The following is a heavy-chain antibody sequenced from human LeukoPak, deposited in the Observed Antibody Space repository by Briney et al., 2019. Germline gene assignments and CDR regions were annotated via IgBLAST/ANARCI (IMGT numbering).Heavy chain of an antibody. J-gene: IGHJ4*02. Sequence: GESLKISCKGSGYLFTSDWIGWVRQMPGKGLEWMGIIYPGDSDTRYSPSFQGQVTISADKSISTAYLQWSSLKASDTAMYYCARLVGYCSGGSCYPDYWGQGTLVTVSS. CDR3: ARLVGYCSGGSCYPDY. V-gene: IGHV5-51*01. CDR2: IYPGDSDT. CDR1: GYLFTSDW. D-gene: IGHD2-15*01.